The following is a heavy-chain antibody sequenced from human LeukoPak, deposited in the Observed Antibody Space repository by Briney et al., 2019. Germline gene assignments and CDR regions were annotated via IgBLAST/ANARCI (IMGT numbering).Heavy chain of an antibody. CDR2: IYSGGST. CDR1: GLTFSNAW. CDR3: ARGIATVGFDY. V-gene: IGHV3-66*02. Sequence: GGSLRLSCAASGLTFSNAWMSWVRQAPGKGLEWVSVIYSGGSTYYADSVKGRFTISRDNSKNTLYLQMNSLRAEDTAVYYCARGIATVGFDYWGQGTLVTVSS. J-gene: IGHJ4*02. D-gene: IGHD4-23*01.